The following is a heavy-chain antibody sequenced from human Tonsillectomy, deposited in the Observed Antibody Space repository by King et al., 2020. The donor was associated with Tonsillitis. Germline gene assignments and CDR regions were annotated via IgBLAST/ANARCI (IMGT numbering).Heavy chain of an antibody. CDR1: GVSISSGGYS. CDR3: ANSGATFDY. Sequence: QLQESGPGLVKPSQTLSLTCTVSGVSISSGGYSWSWVRQHPGKGLEWIGYITHSGSTYYNPPLKSRVTISMETSKNQFSLKLTSVTSADTAVYYCANSGATFDYWGQGTLVTVSS. CDR2: ITHSGST. D-gene: IGHD1-26*01. J-gene: IGHJ4*02. V-gene: IGHV4-31*03.